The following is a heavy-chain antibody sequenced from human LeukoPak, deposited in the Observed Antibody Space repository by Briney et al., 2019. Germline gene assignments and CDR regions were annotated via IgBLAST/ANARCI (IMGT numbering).Heavy chain of an antibody. CDR2: IYYSGST. CDR3: ARELHGGHLSRFDY. Sequence: PSETLSLTCTVSGGSISTYYWSWIRQPPGKGLEWIAYIYYSGSTSYNPSLKTRVTISVDMSKNQFSLKLSSVTAADTAVYYCARELHGGHLSRFDYWGQGTLVTVSS. V-gene: IGHV4-59*12. J-gene: IGHJ4*02. D-gene: IGHD2-15*01. CDR1: GGSISTYY.